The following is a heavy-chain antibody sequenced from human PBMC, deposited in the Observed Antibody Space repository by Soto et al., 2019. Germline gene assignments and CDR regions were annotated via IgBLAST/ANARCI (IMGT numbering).Heavy chain of an antibody. CDR3: AKGFYYDSSTSGYFQH. V-gene: IGHV3-9*01. J-gene: IGHJ1*01. D-gene: IGHD3-22*01. CDR2: ISWNSGSI. CDR1: GFTFDDYA. Sequence: EVQLVESGGGLVQPGRSLRLSCAASGFTFDDYAMHWVRQAPGKGLEWVSGISWNSGSIGYADSVKGRFTISRDNAKXXLYLQMNSLRAEDTALYYCAKGFYYDSSTSGYFQHWGQGTLVTVSS.